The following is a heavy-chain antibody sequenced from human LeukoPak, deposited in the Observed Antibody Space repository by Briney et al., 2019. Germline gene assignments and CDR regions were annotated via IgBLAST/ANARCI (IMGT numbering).Heavy chain of an antibody. D-gene: IGHD5-18*01. CDR2: ISSSSSYT. CDR3: ARDENVDTESLDY. Sequence: GGSLRLSCATSGFTFNNNAMTWVRQAPGKRLEWVSYISSSSSYTNYADSVKGRFTISRDNAKNSLYLQMNSLRAEDTAVYYCARDENVDTESLDYWGQGTLVTVSS. CDR1: GFTFNNNA. J-gene: IGHJ4*02. V-gene: IGHV3-11*05.